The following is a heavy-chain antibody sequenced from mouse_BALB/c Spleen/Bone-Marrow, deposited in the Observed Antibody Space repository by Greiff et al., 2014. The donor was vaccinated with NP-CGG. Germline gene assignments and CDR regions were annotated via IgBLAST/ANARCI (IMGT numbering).Heavy chain of an antibody. D-gene: IGHD2-4*01. CDR3: ARGNYYDYGYFDY. CDR2: INPYNDGT. V-gene: IGHV1-14*01. J-gene: IGHJ2*01. CDR1: GYTFTSYA. Sequence: VQLQQSGPELVKPGASVKMSCKASGYTFTSYAMHWVKQKPGQGLEWIGYINPYNDGTTYNEKFKGKATLTSDKTSSTAYMELSSLTYEDSAVYYCARGNYYDYGYFDYWGQGTTLTVSS.